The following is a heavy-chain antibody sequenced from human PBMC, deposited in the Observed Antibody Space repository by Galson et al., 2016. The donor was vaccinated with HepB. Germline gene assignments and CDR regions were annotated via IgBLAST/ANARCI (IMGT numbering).Heavy chain of an antibody. J-gene: IGHJ4*02. CDR1: GFIFRNYF. CDR3: VRDSDYGDFDGFDS. Sequence: SLRLSCAASGFIFRNYFMSWVRQAPGKGLEWVAIIHPEGSKQSYLDSVKGRFTISRDNARNSLHLQMDSLRVDDTAEYYCVRDSDYGDFDGFDSWGQGTLVIVSS. V-gene: IGHV3-7*03. CDR2: IHPEGSKQ. D-gene: IGHD4-17*01.